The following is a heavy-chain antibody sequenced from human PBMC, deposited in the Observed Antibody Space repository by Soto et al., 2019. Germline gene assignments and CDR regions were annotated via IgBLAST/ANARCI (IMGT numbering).Heavy chain of an antibody. D-gene: IGHD3-10*01. J-gene: IGHJ5*02. CDR1: GFTFSSYA. V-gene: IGHV3-30-3*01. CDR3: ARPSLLLWFGEHNWFDP. Sequence: QVQLVESGGGVVQPGRSLRLSCAASGFTFSSYAMHWVRQAPGKGLEWVAVISYDGSNKYYADSVKGRFTISRDNSKNTLYLQMYSLRAEDTAVYYCARPSLLLWFGEHNWFDPWGQGTLVTVSS. CDR2: ISYDGSNK.